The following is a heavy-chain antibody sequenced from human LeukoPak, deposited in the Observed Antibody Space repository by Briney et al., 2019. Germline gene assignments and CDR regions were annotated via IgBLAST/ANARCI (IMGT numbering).Heavy chain of an antibody. CDR3: ARAVTVVTRGGLVFDY. V-gene: IGHV3-48*02. CDR2: ISSSSNTI. CDR1: GFTFSSYS. D-gene: IGHD2-21*02. J-gene: IGHJ4*02. Sequence: QPGGSLRLSCAASGFTFSSYSMNWVRQAPGKGLEWVSYISSSSNTIYYADSVKGRFTISRANAKNSLFLQMNSLRDEDTSVYYCARAVTVVTRGGLVFDYWGQGTLVTVFS.